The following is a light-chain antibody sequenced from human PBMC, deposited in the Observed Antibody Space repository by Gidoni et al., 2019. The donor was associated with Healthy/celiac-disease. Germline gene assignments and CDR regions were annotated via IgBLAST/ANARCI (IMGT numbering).Light chain of an antibody. CDR1: QSVSSY. V-gene: IGKV3-11*01. CDR3: QQRSNWQIT. J-gene: IGKJ5*01. Sequence: IVLTQSPATLSLSPGERATLTCRASQSVSSYLACYQQQPGQAPRLLIYDASNRATGIPARFSGSGSGTDFTLTISRLEPEDFAVYYCQQRSNWQITFGQGTRLEIK. CDR2: DAS.